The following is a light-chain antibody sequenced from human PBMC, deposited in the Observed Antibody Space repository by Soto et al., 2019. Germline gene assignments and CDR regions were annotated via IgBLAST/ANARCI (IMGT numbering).Light chain of an antibody. Sequence: EIVLTQSPATLSLSPGETATLSCRASQSVNNYLAWYQHKPGQAPRLLIYGASNRATGVSARISGSGSGRDFSLTINSLEPEDSAVYYCHQRTNWPSITFGQGTRLEI. V-gene: IGKV3-11*02. CDR1: QSVNNY. J-gene: IGKJ5*01. CDR3: HQRTNWPSIT. CDR2: GAS.